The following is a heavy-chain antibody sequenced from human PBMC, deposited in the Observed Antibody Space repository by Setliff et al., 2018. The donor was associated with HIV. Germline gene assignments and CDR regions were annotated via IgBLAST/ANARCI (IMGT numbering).Heavy chain of an antibody. J-gene: IGHJ4*02. CDR2: IYTSGST. CDR1: GGSISSYY. CDR3: ARGLSFYDPGGFDY. V-gene: IGHV4-4*09. D-gene: IGHD3-22*01. Sequence: PSETLSLTCTVSGGSISSYYWSWIRQPPGKGLEWIGYIYTSGSTNYNPSLKSRVTISVDTSKNQFSLKLSPVTAADTAVYYCARGLSFYDPGGFDYWGQETLVTVSS.